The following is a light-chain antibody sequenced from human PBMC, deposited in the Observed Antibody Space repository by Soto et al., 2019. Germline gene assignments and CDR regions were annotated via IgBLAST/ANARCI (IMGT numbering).Light chain of an antibody. J-gene: IGLJ1*01. CDR2: EVT. CDR1: SSDVGGYNY. V-gene: IGLV2-14*01. Sequence: QSVLTQPASVSGSPGQSIAISCTGSSSDVGGYNYVSWYQQHPGKAPQLIIYEVTNRPSGVSNRFSGSKSGNTASLTISGLQAEDEADYYRSSYTSSSTRVFGTGTKVTVL. CDR3: SSYTSSSTRV.